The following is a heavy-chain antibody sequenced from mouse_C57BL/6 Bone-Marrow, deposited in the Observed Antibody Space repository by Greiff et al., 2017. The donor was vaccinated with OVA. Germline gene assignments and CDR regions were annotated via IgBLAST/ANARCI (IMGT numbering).Heavy chain of an antibody. V-gene: IGHV1-61*01. D-gene: IGHD1-1*01. CDR2: IYPSDSET. CDR3: ARGYGSSSPWFAY. CDR1: GYTFTSYW. J-gene: IGHJ3*01. Sequence: VQLQQSGAELVRPGSSVKLSCKASGYTFTSYWMDWVKQRPGQGLEWIGNIYPSDSETHYNQKFKDKATLTVDKSSSTAYMQLSSLTSEDSAVYYCARGYGSSSPWFAYWGQGTLVTVSA.